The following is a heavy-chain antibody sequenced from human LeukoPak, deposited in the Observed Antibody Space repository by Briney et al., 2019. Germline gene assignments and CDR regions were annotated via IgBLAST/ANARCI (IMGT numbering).Heavy chain of an antibody. CDR2: LYYTGSA. J-gene: IGHJ5*01. CDR3: ARGFSALVGSGNWFDS. V-gene: IGHV4-39*01. CDR1: GGSISSSDHF. D-gene: IGHD2-15*01. Sequence: PSETLSLTCTVSGGSISSSDHFWGWIRQSPGKGLEWIGSLYYTGSAYYSPSLKSRVTILVDTSNNQFSLRLTSVTAADTDVYYCARGFSALVGSGNWFDSWGQGTLVTVSS.